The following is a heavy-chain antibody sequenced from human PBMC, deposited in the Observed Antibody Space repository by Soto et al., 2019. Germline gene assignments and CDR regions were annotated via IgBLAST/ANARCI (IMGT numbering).Heavy chain of an antibody. D-gene: IGHD3-9*01. CDR1: AITVSSNY. V-gene: IGHV3-53*04. CDR2: IYSGGST. J-gene: IGHJ6*03. Sequence: GGSLRLSCAPSAITVSSNYMSWLRQAPGKGLEWVSVIYSGGSTYVADAGKGRFTSSSHNSTTTLYLQMNSLRAEDTAVYYCARGAILAEIYYYYYYLDVWGKGPTVTV. CDR3: ARGAILAEIYYYYYYLDV.